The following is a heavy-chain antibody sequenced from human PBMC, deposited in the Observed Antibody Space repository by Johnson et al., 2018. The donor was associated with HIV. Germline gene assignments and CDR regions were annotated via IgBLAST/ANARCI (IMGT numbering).Heavy chain of an antibody. CDR1: GFSFSSYP. CDR2: LPFDEGDK. J-gene: IGHJ3*02. Sequence: QMMLVESGGGVVQPGRSLRLSCAASGFSFSSYPMPWVRQPPAKGRAWVPVLPFDEGDKYYAAPVTGRFTISRDNSKSTFFLQMNSLTPEDTGVYYCAKERRAPRAFDIWGQGTMVTVSS. CDR3: AKERRAPRAFDI. V-gene: IGHV3-30*18.